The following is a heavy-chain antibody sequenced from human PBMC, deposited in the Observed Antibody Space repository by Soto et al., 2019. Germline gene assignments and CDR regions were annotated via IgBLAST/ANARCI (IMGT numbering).Heavy chain of an antibody. Sequence: EVQLVESGGGLVKPGGSLRLSCAASGFTFSSYSMNWVRQAPGKGLEWVSSISSSSSYIYYADSVKGRFTISRDNAKNSLYLQMNSLRAEDTAVYYCASIQLGYEAFDIWGQGTMVTVSS. J-gene: IGHJ3*02. CDR1: GFTFSSYS. D-gene: IGHD6-6*01. CDR2: ISSSSSYI. CDR3: ASIQLGYEAFDI. V-gene: IGHV3-21*01.